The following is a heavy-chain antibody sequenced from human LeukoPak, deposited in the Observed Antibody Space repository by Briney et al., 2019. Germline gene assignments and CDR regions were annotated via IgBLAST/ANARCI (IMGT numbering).Heavy chain of an antibody. CDR2: ISTDGITT. V-gene: IGHV3-74*01. Sequence: GGSLRLSCAASGFTFSSYWMHWVRQAPGEGLVWVSRISTDGITTSHADSVKGRFTISRDNAKNTLYLQMNSLRADDTAVYYCAKAGTGYDCWGQGTLVPSPQ. CDR3: AKAGTGYDC. D-gene: IGHD5-12*01. J-gene: IGHJ4*02. CDR1: GFTFSSYW.